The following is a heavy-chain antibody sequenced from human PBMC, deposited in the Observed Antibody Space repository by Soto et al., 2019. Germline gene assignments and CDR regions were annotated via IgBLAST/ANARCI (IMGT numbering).Heavy chain of an antibody. CDR2: INSDGSST. V-gene: IGHV3-74*01. Sequence: GGSLRLSCAASGFTFSSYWMHWVRQAPGKGLVWVSRINSDGSSTSYADSVKGRFTISRDNAKNTLYLQMNSLRAEDTAVYYGARDQPTRGYDFWSGYYLWESIPHGNDAFDIWGQGTMVTVSS. J-gene: IGHJ3*02. CDR1: GFTFSSYW. CDR3: ARDQPTRGYDFWSGYYLWESIPHGNDAFDI. D-gene: IGHD3-3*01.